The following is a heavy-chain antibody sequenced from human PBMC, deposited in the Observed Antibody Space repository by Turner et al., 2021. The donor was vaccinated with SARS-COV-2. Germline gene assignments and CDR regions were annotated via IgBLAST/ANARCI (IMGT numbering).Heavy chain of an antibody. V-gene: IGHV4-39*01. Sequence: QLQLQESGPGLVKPSETLSLTCTVSGGSFSSRSYYWGWIRQPPGKGLEWIGSIYYSEITYYNPSLKSLVTKSVDTSKNQFSLNLISVTAADTSVYYCAGEIRITMVRGVLTYYYGIDVWGQGTTVTVSS. CDR1: GGSFSSRSYY. D-gene: IGHD3-10*01. CDR2: IYYSEIT. CDR3: AGEIRITMVRGVLTYYYGIDV. J-gene: IGHJ6*02.